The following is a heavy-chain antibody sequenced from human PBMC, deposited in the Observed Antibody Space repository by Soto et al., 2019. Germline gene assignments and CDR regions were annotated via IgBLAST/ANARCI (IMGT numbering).Heavy chain of an antibody. Sequence: PGESLKISCKGSGYSFTSYWIGWVRQMPGKGLEWMGIIYPGDSDTRYSPSFQGQVTISADKSISTAYLQWSSLKASDTAMYYCARNGVDILTGYPYRYFDYWGQGTLVTVSS. CDR2: IYPGDSDT. CDR1: GYSFTSYW. V-gene: IGHV5-51*01. CDR3: ARNGVDILTGYPYRYFDY. D-gene: IGHD3-9*01. J-gene: IGHJ4*02.